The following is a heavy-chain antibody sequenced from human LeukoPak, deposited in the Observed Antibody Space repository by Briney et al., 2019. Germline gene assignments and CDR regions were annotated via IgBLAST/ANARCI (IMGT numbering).Heavy chain of an antibody. Sequence: QSGGSLRLSCAASGFTFSSYGMHWVRQAPGKGLEWVAVISYDGSNKYYADSVKGRFTISRDNSKNTLYLQMNSLRAEDTAVYYCAKDMGIAAAENWFDPRGQGTLVTVSS. D-gene: IGHD6-13*01. CDR3: AKDMGIAAAENWFDP. V-gene: IGHV3-30*18. J-gene: IGHJ5*02. CDR2: ISYDGSNK. CDR1: GFTFSSYG.